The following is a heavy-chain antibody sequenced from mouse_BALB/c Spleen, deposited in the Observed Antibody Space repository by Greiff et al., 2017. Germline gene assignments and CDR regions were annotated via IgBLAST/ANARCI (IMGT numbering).Heavy chain of an antibody. CDR3: ARSTMITTFAY. CDR2: INPSSGYT. CDR1: GYTFTSYT. D-gene: IGHD2-4*01. V-gene: IGHV1-4*01. J-gene: IGHJ3*01. Sequence: VKLQESGAELARPGASVKMSCKASGYTFTSYTMHWVKQRPGQGLEWIGYINPSSGYTNYNQKFKDKATLTADKSSSTAYMQLSSLTSEDSAVYYCARSTMITTFAYWGQGTLVTVSA.